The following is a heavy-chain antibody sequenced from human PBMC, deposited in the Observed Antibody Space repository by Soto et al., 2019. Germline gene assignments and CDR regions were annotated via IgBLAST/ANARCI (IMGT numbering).Heavy chain of an antibody. V-gene: IGHV3-23*01. D-gene: IGHD3-3*01. CDR3: AKRSSSFTFDY. CDR2: ISGSDDST. Sequence: EVQLLESGGGLVQPGESLRLSCAASGFTFSSYAMSWVRQAPGKGLEWVSGISGSDDSTYYADSVKGRFTISRDNSKNTLYLQMNSLRVEDTAIYYCAKRSSSFTFDYWGQGTLVTVSS. CDR1: GFTFSSYA. J-gene: IGHJ4*02.